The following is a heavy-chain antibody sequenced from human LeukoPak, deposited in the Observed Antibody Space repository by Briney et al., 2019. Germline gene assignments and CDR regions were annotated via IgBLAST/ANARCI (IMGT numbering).Heavy chain of an antibody. Sequence: ASVKVSCKTSGYTFTSYGISWVRQAPGHGLEWMGRINPNSGGTNYAQKFQGRVTMTRDTSISTAYMELSRLRSDDTAVYYCARTYSVYYMDVWGKGTTVTVSS. V-gene: IGHV1-2*06. J-gene: IGHJ6*03. CDR3: ARTYSVYYMDV. CDR1: GYTFTSYG. D-gene: IGHD5-18*01. CDR2: INPNSGGT.